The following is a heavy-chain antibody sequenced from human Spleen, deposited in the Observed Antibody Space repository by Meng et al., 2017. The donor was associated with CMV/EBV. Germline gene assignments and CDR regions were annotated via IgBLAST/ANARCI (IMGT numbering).Heavy chain of an antibody. CDR1: GGSISRHY. J-gene: IGHJ4*02. V-gene: IGHV4-59*08. Sequence: SETLSLTCSISGGSISRHYVSWIRQPPGKGLEWIAGIHHSGSTYYNPSLRSRLTISVDTSKNLFSLKLSSVTAADTAVYYCARLDTENWGPGTLVTVSS. CDR2: IHHSGST. CDR3: ARLDTEN.